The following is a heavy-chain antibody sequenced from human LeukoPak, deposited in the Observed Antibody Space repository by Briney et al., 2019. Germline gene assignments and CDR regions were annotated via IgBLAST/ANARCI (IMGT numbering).Heavy chain of an antibody. J-gene: IGHJ4*02. CDR2: ISGSGGST. CDR1: GFTFSSYA. D-gene: IGHD5-24*01. CDR3: AKVATMAFRPVDF. V-gene: IGHV3-23*01. Sequence: PGGSLRLSCAASGFTFSSYAMSWVRQAPGKGLEWVSSISGSGGSTNYADSVKGRFTISRDNSKNTLYLRMNSLRAEDTAVYYCAKVATMAFRPVDFWGQGTLVAVSS.